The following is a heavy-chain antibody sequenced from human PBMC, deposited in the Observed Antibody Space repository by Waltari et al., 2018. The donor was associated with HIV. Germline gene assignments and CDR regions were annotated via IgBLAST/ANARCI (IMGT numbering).Heavy chain of an antibody. D-gene: IGHD3-22*01. CDR2: IYYSGST. J-gene: IGHJ5*02. V-gene: IGHV4-59*08. CDR3: ARHYYDSSGYSLLSWFDP. Sequence: QVQLQESGPGLVKPSETLSLTCTVSGGSISSYYWSWIRQPPGKGLEWIGYIYYSGSTNYNPSLKSRVTISVDTSKNQFSLKLSSVTAADTAVYYCARHYYDSSGYSLLSWFDPWGQGTLVTVSS. CDR1: GGSISSYY.